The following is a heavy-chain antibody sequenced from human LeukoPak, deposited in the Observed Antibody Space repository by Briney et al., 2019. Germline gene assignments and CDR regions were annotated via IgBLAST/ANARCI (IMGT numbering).Heavy chain of an antibody. V-gene: IGHV3-7*01. CDR2: IKEDGSEK. D-gene: IGHD3-10*02. CDR1: GFTFGDYG. CDR3: AELGITMVGGV. J-gene: IGHJ6*04. Sequence: GGSLRLSCTTSGFTFGDYGMSWVRQAPGKGLEWVANIKEDGSEKYYVDSVKGRFTISRDNAKNSLYLQMNSLRAEDTAVYYCAELGITMVGGVWGKGTTVTISS.